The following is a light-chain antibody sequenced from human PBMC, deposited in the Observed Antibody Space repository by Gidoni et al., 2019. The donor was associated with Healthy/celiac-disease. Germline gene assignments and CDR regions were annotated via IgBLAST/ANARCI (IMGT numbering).Light chain of an antibody. J-gene: IGLJ3*02. Sequence: QSALTQPASVSVSPGPSITISCTGTSSDVGGYNYVSWYQQHPGKAPKLMIYDVSNRPSGVSNRFSGSKSGNTASLTISGLQAEDEADYYCSSYTSSSSWVFGGGTKLTVL. V-gene: IGLV2-14*01. CDR2: DVS. CDR1: SSDVGGYNY. CDR3: SSYTSSSSWV.